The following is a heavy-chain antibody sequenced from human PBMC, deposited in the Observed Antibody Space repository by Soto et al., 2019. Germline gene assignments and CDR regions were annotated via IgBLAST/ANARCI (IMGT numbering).Heavy chain of an antibody. J-gene: IGHJ6*02. D-gene: IGHD4-17*01. Sequence: SVKVSCKASGGTFSSYAISWVRQAPGQGLEWMGGIIPIFGTANYAQKFQGRVTITADESTSTAYMELSSLRSEDTAVYYCARRSLRDDYRTDDYYYGMDVWGRG. V-gene: IGHV1-69*13. CDR2: IIPIFGTA. CDR3: ARRSLRDDYRTDDYYYGMDV. CDR1: GGTFSSYA.